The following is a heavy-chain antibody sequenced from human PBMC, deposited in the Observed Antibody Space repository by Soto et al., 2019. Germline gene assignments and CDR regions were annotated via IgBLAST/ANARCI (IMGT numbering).Heavy chain of an antibody. Sequence: PGGSLRLSCAASGFTFSSYAMSWVRQAPGKGLEWVSAISGSGGSTYYADSVKGRFTISRDNSKNTLYLQMNSLRAEDTAVYYCANVGYRTNGVCYTTFDYWGQGTLVTVSS. V-gene: IGHV3-23*01. J-gene: IGHJ4*02. CDR3: ANVGYRTNGVCYTTFDY. D-gene: IGHD2-8*01. CDR2: ISGSGGST. CDR1: GFTFSSYA.